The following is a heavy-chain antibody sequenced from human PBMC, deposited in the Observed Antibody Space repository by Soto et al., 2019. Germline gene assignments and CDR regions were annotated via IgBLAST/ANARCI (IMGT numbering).Heavy chain of an antibody. J-gene: IGHJ4*02. CDR3: ARKGYPYYFDY. CDR2: INHSGST. Sequence: PSETLSLTCAVYGGSFSCYYWSWIRQPPGKGLEWIGEINHSGSTNYNPSLKSRVTISVDTSKNQFSLKLSSVTAADTAVYYCARKGYPYYFDYWGQGTLVTVSS. V-gene: IGHV4-34*01. D-gene: IGHD5-12*01. CDR1: GGSFSCYY.